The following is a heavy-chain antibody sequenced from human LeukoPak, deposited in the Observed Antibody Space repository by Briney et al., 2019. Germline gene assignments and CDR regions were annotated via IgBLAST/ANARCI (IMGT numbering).Heavy chain of an antibody. J-gene: IGHJ5*02. CDR3: ARDPGRDPEARDWFDP. CDR1: GYSISSGYY. V-gene: IGHV4-38-2*02. Sequence: SETLSLTCTVSGYSISSGYYWGWIRQPPGKGLEWIGSINHSGSTYYNPSLKSRVTISVDTSKNQFSLKLSSVTAADTAVYYCARDPGRDPEARDWFDPWGQGTLVTVSS. CDR2: INHSGST. D-gene: IGHD2-15*01.